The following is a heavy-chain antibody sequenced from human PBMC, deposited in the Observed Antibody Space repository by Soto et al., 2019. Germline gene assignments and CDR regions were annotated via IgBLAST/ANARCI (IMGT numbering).Heavy chain of an antibody. J-gene: IGHJ5*02. CDR3: TRDLFSYDYSGILWFEP. CDR2: IRSKGHNYAT. V-gene: IGHV3-73*01. D-gene: IGHD5-12*01. Sequence: LRLSCAASGFAFSGSAMYWVRQASGKGPEWVGRIRSKGHNYATEYAASVKGRFTISRDDSKNTAYLQMNSLQTEDTAVYYCTRDLFSYDYSGILWFEPWGQGTLVTV. CDR1: GFAFSGSA.